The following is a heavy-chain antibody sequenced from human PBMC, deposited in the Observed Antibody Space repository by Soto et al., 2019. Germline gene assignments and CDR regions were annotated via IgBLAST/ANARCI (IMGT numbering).Heavy chain of an antibody. CDR3: ARDFPRWSGYYGMDV. V-gene: IGHV4-4*02. J-gene: IGHJ6*02. CDR2: IYHSGST. CDR1: GGSISSSNW. Sequence: LSLTCAVSGGSISSSNWWSWVRQPPGKGLEWIGEIYHSGSTNYNPSLKSRVTISVDKSKNQFSLKLSSVTAADTAVYYCARDFPRWSGYYGMDVWGQGTTVTVSS. D-gene: IGHD3-3*01.